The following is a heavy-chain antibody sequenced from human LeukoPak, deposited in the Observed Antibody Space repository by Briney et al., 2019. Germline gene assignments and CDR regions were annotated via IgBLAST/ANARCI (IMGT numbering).Heavy chain of an antibody. D-gene: IGHD3-9*01. CDR2: INHSGST. J-gene: IGHJ4*02. V-gene: IGHV4-34*01. Sequence: SETLSLTCAVYGGSFSGYYWSWIPQPPGKGLEWIGEINHSGSTNYNPSLKSRVTISVDTSKNQFSLKLSSVTAADTAVYYCARGEMDDILTGYYPPDYWGQGTLVTVSS. CDR3: ARGEMDDILTGYYPPDY. CDR1: GGSFSGYY.